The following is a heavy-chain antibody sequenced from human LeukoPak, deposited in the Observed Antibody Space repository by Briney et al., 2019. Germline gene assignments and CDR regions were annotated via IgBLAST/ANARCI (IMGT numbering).Heavy chain of an antibody. CDR2: IIPIFGTA. CDR3: ARASVVVTTRFDY. Sequence: SVKVSCKASGGTFSSYAISWARQAPGQGLEWMGGIIPIFGTANYAQKFQGRVTITADESTSTAYMELSSLRSEDTAVYYCARASVVVTTRFDYWGQGTLVTVSS. V-gene: IGHV1-69*13. J-gene: IGHJ4*02. D-gene: IGHD2-21*02. CDR1: GGTFSSYA.